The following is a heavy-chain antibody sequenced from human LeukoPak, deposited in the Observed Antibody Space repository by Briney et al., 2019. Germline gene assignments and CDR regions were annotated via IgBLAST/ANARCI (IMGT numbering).Heavy chain of an antibody. V-gene: IGHV4-4*07. D-gene: IGHD4-23*01. CDR3: ARDVYYGGNSYAFDI. Sequence: SETLSLTCTVSGGSISSYYWSWIRQPAGKGLEWIGRIYTSGSTNYNPSLKSRVTMSVDTSKNQFSLKLSSVTAADTAVYYCARDVYYGGNSYAFDIWGQGTMVTVPS. J-gene: IGHJ3*02. CDR2: IYTSGST. CDR1: GGSISSYY.